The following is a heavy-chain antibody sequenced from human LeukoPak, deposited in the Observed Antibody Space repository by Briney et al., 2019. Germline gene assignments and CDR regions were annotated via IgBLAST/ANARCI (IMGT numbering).Heavy chain of an antibody. CDR3: AREIESSTSCPLGY. CDR2: MNPNSGNT. D-gene: IGHD2-2*01. J-gene: IGHJ4*02. CDR1: GYTFTSYD. V-gene: IGHV1-8*01. Sequence: GASVKVSCKASGYTFTSYDINWVRQATGQGLEWMGWMNPNSGNTGYAQKFQGRVTMTRNTSISTAYMELSSLRSEDTAVYYCAREIESSTSCPLGYWGQGTLVTVSS.